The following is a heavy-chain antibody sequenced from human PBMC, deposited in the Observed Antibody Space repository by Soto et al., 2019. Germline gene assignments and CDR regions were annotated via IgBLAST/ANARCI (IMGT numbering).Heavy chain of an antibody. J-gene: IGHJ6*03. D-gene: IGHD3-3*01. V-gene: IGHV3-23*01. CDR3: AKSCEWFFCYMEV. CDR1: GFNFRNYA. Sequence: EVQLLESGGGLVQPGGSLRLSCAASGFNFRNYAMTWVRQAPGKGLEWVSGMSGSGGRTYYADSVKGRFTVSRDDSQNSLYLQMNCMRVEGRAVYYCAKSCEWFFCYMEVCGKGIWVTVSS. CDR2: MSGSGGRT.